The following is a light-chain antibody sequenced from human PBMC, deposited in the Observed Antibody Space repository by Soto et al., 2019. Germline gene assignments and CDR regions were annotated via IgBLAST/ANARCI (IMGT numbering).Light chain of an antibody. CDR3: MQGTRWPPGT. CDR1: HSLMYSDGISY. Sequence: DVVMTQSPLSLPVTLGQPASISCRSSHSLMYSDGISYLSWFQQRPGQSPRRLIYKASNRDSWGPDRYSVSRSGTDFTLKISRVEADDVGVYYCMQGTRWPPGTLGQGTVIEIK. V-gene: IGKV2-30*01. J-gene: IGKJ2*01. CDR2: KAS.